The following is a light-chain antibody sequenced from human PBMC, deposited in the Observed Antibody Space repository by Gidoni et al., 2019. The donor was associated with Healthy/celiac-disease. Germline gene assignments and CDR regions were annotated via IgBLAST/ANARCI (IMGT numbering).Light chain of an antibody. V-gene: IGKV1-8*01. J-gene: IGKJ3*01. CDR3: QQYYSYPFI. CDR1: QGISSY. CDR2: AAS. Sequence: IRMTQSPSSFSASTGDRVTITCRVSQGISSYLAWYQQKPGKAPKLLIYAASTLQSGVPSRFSGSGSGTDFTLTISCLQSEDFATYYCQQYYSYPFIFGPGTKVDIK.